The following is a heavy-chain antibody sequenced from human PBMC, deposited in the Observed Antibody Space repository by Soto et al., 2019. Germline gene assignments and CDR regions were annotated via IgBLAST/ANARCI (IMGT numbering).Heavy chain of an antibody. J-gene: IGHJ4*02. CDR3: ASLGAHFDY. CDR2: IIPILGIA. Sequence: QVQLVQSGAEVKKPGSSVKVSCKASGGTFSSYTISWVRQAPGQGREWMGRIIPILGIANNAQKFQGRVTITADKSTSTAYMELSSLRSEDTAVYYCASLGAHFDYWGQGTLVTVSS. V-gene: IGHV1-69*02. CDR1: GGTFSSYT.